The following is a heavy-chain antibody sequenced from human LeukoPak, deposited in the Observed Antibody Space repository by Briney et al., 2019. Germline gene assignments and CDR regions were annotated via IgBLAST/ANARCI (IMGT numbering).Heavy chain of an antibody. CDR1: ASFFSRLT. V-gene: IGHV3-21*01. D-gene: IGHD3-3*01. J-gene: IGHJ5*01. Sequence: NPGGSLRLSCSAYASFFSRLTMNWFRQSAGKGLEWVSSISTSSNYIFYTDSVKGRFNISRDNTKNSLFLDMTRLRDEDTAVYYCASTVHGSTSDSEGYYPKWFDPWGQGTVVTVSS. CDR3: ASTVHGSTSDSEGYYPKWFDP. CDR2: ISTSSNYI.